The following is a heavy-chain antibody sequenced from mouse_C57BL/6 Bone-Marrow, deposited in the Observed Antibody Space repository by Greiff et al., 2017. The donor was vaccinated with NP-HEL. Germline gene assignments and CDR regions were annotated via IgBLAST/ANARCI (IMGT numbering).Heavy chain of an antibody. J-gene: IGHJ2*01. CDR3: ARFTGEQGFDY. Sequence: VQLQQPGAELVRPGSSVKLSCKASGYTFTSYWMAWVKQRPGQGLEWIGNIYPSDSDTHYTQKFKDKATLTVDKSSSTAYLQLSSLTSADSAVYYCARFTGEQGFDYWGQGTTLTVSA. V-gene: IGHV1-61*01. CDR1: GYTFTSYW. D-gene: IGHD3-1*01. CDR2: IYPSDSDT.